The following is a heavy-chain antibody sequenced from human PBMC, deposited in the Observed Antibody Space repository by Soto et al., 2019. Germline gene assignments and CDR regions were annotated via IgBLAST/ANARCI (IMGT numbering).Heavy chain of an antibody. J-gene: IGHJ4*02. CDR3: ARHRLGRWASGTYSFDY. Sequence: QLQESGPGLVKPSETLSLTCTVSGDSITAYYWRWIRQTPGKGLEWIGYISYNGGTNYHPSLKSRVTISVDTSKNHFALKLTSVTAADTAVYYCARHRLGRWASGTYSFDYWGRGTLVTVSS. V-gene: IGHV4-59*08. CDR1: GDSITAYY. D-gene: IGHD1-26*01. CDR2: ISYNGGT.